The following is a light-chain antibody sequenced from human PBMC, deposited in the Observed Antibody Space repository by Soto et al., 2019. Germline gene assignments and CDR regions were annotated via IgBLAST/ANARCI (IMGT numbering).Light chain of an antibody. CDR3: HQRSDWPLT. CDR1: QAISNL. J-gene: IGKJ4*01. CDR2: DAS. Sequence: EIKLTQSPGTLSLSPGERATLSCRASQAISNLLAWYQQKPGQSPRLLIYDASNRATGIPARFSGSGSGTDSTLTISSLEPEDFAIYYCHQRSDWPLTFGGGTEVEIK. V-gene: IGKV3-11*01.